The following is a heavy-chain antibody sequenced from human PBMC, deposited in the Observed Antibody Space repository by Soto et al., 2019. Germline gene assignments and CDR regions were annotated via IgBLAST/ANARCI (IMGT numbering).Heavy chain of an antibody. CDR1: GFTISNYW. CDR2: ISSDGSIT. CDR3: VRLAIVATTNC. Sequence: GGSLRLSCAASGFTISNYWMHWVRQAPGKGLVWVSRISSDGSITNYADSVKGRFTISRDNAKNTLYLQMNSLRADDTAVYYCVRLAIVATTNCWGQGTLVTVSS. J-gene: IGHJ4*02. D-gene: IGHD1-26*01. V-gene: IGHV3-74*01.